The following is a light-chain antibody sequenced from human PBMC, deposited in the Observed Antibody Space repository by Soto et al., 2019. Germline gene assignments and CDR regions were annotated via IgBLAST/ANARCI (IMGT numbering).Light chain of an antibody. CDR2: EVN. CDR1: SSDVGAYDY. Sequence: QSALTQPPSAPGSPGQSVTISCTGTSSDVGAYDYVCWYQQHPGKAPKLMIYEVNKRPSGVPDRFSGSKSGNTASLTVSGLQAGDEADYYCSSYTSSSTPVVFGGGTKLTVL. V-gene: IGLV2-8*01. CDR3: SSYTSSSTPVV. J-gene: IGLJ2*01.